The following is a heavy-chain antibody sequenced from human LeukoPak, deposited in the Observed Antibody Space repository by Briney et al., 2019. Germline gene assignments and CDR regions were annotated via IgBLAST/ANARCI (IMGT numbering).Heavy chain of an antibody. CDR1: GFTFSDSG. D-gene: IGHD3-10*01. Sequence: GGSLRLSCAASGFTFSDSGMHWVRQASGKGLEWVGHIRSKVDSYATVYAASVKGRFTITRDDSENTAYLQMNSLNTEDTAVYYCAADYYGSGSYSWGQGTLVTVSS. CDR3: AADYYGSGSYS. CDR2: IRSKVDSYAT. J-gene: IGHJ4*02. V-gene: IGHV3-73*01.